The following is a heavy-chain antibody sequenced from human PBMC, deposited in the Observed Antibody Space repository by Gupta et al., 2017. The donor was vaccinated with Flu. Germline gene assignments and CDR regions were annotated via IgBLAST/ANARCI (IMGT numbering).Heavy chain of an antibody. Sequence: GWIRQPQGKGLEGIGSSYYSGSTYYNPSLKSRVTISVDTSKNQFSLKLSSVTAADTAVYYCARAERRITICGVVDDRIDYWGQGTLVTVSS. CDR2: SYYSGST. V-gene: IGHV4-39*01. CDR3: ARAERRITICGVVDDRIDY. D-gene: IGHD3-3*01. J-gene: IGHJ4*02.